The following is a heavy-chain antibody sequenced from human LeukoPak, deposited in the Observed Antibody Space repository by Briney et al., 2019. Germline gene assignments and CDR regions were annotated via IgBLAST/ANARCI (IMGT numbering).Heavy chain of an antibody. J-gene: IGHJ4*02. CDR2: IYHSGST. CDR1: GYSISSGYY. V-gene: IGHV4-38-2*01. D-gene: IGHD1-1*01. Sequence: SETLSLTCAVSGYSISSGYYWGRIRQPPGKGLEWIGSIYHSGSTYYNPSLKSRVTISVDTSKNQFSLKLSSVTAADTAVYYCARRSGNVFDYWGQGTLVTVSS. CDR3: ARRSGNVFDY.